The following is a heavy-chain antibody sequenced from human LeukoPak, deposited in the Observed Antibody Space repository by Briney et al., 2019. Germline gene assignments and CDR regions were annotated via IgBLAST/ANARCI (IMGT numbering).Heavy chain of an antibody. CDR2: IHYSGTT. V-gene: IGHV4-31*11. D-gene: IGHD2-2*01. CDR3: ARADCSTTCYYFDD. J-gene: IGHJ4*02. CDR1: GGSIRGGPYH. Sequence: SETLSLTCAVSGGSIRGGPYHWSWIRQHTGKGLEWIGYIHYSGTTYYNPSLKSRVTISVDTSNNQFSLKLSSVSAADTAVYYCARADCSTTCYYFDDWGRGTLVTVSS.